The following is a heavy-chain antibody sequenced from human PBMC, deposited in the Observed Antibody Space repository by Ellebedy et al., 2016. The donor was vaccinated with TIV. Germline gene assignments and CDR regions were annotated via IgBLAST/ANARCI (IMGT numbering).Heavy chain of an antibody. V-gene: IGHV1-24*01. CDR1: GYTLTELS. J-gene: IGHJ4*02. CDR3: AVFSGGRPFIDY. D-gene: IGHD2-8*02. Sequence: ASVKVSXXVSGYTLTELSMHWVRQAPGKGLEWMGGFDPEDGETIYAQKFQGRVTMTEDTSTDTAYMELSSLRSEDTAVYYCAVFSGGRPFIDYWGQGTLVTVSS. CDR2: FDPEDGET.